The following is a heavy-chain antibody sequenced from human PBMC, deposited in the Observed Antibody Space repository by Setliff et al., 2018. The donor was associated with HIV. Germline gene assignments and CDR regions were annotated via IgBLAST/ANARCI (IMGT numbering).Heavy chain of an antibody. CDR3: ARAPYYDFWSGYFSLTNLHVFDI. V-gene: IGHV4-59*08. J-gene: IGHJ3*02. Sequence: SETLSLTCAVSGVSVTSHFWSWIRQPPGKGLEWIGYFSYRGGTNSNPSLKSRVTISVDTSKNQFSLKLTSVTAADTAVYYCARAPYYDFWSGYFSLTNLHVFDIWGQGTMVTVSS. CDR2: FSYRGGT. D-gene: IGHD3-3*01. CDR1: GVSVTSHF.